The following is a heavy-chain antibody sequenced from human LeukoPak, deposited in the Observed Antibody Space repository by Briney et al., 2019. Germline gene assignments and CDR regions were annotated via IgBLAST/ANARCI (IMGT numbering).Heavy chain of an antibody. CDR3: ARDTGDDFWSGYPDY. Sequence: ASVKVSCKVSGYTLTELSMHWVRQAPGKGLEWMGGFDPEDGETIYAQKFQGRVTMTEDTSTDTAYMELSSLRSEDTAVYYCARDTGDDFWSGYPDYWGQGTLVTVSS. J-gene: IGHJ4*02. V-gene: IGHV1-24*01. CDR1: GYTLTELS. CDR2: FDPEDGET. D-gene: IGHD3-3*01.